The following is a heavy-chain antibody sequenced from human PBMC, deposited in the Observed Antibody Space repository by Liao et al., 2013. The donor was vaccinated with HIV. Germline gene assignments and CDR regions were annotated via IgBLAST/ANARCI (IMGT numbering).Heavy chain of an antibody. CDR3: ARDRSTSWPYDAFDI. Sequence: QVQLQQWGAGLLKPSETLSLTCAVYGGSFTGYYWSWIRQSPGKGLEWIGEITHTGITNYNPSLKSRVTMSVETSRNQFSLRLSSVTAADTAVYYCARDRSTSWPYDAFDIWGQGTMVTVSS. D-gene: IGHD2-2*01. CDR2: ITHTGIT. J-gene: IGHJ3*02. V-gene: IGHV4-34*02. CDR1: GGSFTGYY.